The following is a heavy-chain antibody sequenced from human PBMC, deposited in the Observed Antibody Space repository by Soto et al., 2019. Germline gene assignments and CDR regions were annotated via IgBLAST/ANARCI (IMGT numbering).Heavy chain of an antibody. CDR2: ISYDGSNK. CDR1: GFTFSSYG. CDR3: AKAPVGATSLFDY. Sequence: PGGSLRLSCAASGFTFSSYGMHWVRQAPGKGLEWVAVISYDGSNKYYADSVKGRFTISRDNSKNTLYLQMNSLRAEDTAVYYCAKAPVGATSLFDYWGQGTLVTVSS. J-gene: IGHJ4*02. D-gene: IGHD1-26*01. V-gene: IGHV3-30*18.